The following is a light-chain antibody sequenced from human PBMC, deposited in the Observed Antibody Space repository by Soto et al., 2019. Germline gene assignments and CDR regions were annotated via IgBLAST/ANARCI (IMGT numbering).Light chain of an antibody. Sequence: EIILTQSPASLSVSPGERATLSCRASQSVNNNLAWYQQKPGQAPRLLIYGASTRATGIPGRFRGSGSGTEFTLTITSLQSEDFAVYYCQQYYSAPLTFGGGTKVEIK. CDR2: GAS. CDR3: QQYYSAPLT. V-gene: IGKV3-15*01. CDR1: QSVNNN. J-gene: IGKJ4*01.